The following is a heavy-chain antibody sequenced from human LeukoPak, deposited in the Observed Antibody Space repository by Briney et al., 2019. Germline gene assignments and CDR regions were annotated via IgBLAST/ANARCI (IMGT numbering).Heavy chain of an antibody. CDR1: GGSNNNYY. Sequence: SETLSLTCTVSGGSNNNYYWIWMRESAEKALEWIGRISTRGSNNYNPSLKSRVTMSVDTSKNQFSLKLSSVTAADTAFYYCARGRYCRADICSGGDAFDIWGQGTMVSVSS. V-gene: IGHV4-4*07. CDR2: ISTRGSN. D-gene: IGHD2-15*01. J-gene: IGHJ3*02. CDR3: ARGRYCRADICSGGDAFDI.